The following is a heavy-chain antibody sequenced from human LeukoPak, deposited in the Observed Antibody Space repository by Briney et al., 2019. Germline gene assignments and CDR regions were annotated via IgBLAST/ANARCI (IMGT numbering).Heavy chain of an antibody. CDR3: AKNYDFWSAYLNY. J-gene: IGHJ4*02. Sequence: SGGSLRLSCAASGFTFSSYAMSWVRQAPGKGLEWVSTISGSGGSSYFADSVKGRFTISRDNSKNTLYLQMNSLRAEDTALYYCAKNYDFWSAYLNYWGQGTLVTVSS. D-gene: IGHD3-3*01. CDR2: ISGSGGSS. CDR1: GFTFSSYA. V-gene: IGHV3-23*01.